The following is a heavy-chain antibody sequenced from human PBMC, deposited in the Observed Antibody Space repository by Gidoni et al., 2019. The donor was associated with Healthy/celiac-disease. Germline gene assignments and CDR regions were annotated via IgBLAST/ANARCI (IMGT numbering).Heavy chain of an antibody. CDR3: AREVGAGTSTWEGGFDY. D-gene: IGHD1-26*01. V-gene: IGHV3-74*01. CDR2: INRDGSST. J-gene: IGHJ4*02. CDR1: GFTFRSYW. Sequence: EVQLVESGGGLVQPGGSLRLSCAASGFTFRSYWMHWVRQAPGKGLVWVSRINRDGSSTSYADSVKGRFTISRDNAKNTLYLQMNSLRAEDTAVYYCAREVGAGTSTWEGGFDYWGQGTLVTVSS.